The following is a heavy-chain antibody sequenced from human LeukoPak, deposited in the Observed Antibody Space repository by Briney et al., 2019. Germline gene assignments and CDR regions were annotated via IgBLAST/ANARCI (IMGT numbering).Heavy chain of an antibody. D-gene: IGHD2-2*01. Sequence: ASVKVYCKASGYTFTSYGISWVRQAPGQGREWMGWISAYNGNTNYAQKLQGRVTMTTDTSTSTAYMELRSLRSDDTAVYYRARAYCSSTSCRAFDPWGQGTLVTVSS. V-gene: IGHV1-18*01. J-gene: IGHJ5*02. CDR1: GYTFTSYG. CDR2: ISAYNGNT. CDR3: ARAYCSSTSCRAFDP.